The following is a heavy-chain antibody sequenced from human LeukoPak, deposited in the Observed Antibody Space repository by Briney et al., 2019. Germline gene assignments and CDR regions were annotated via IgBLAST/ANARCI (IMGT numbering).Heavy chain of an antibody. CDR3: ARDGTTGDTFDI. J-gene: IGHJ3*02. V-gene: IGHV4-59*01. D-gene: IGHD4-17*01. CDR1: GGSISSYY. CDR2: IYYSGST. Sequence: SEILTLSCTVSGGSISSYYWSWIRQPPGKGLEWIGYIYYSGSTNYNPSLKSRVTISVDTSKNQFSLKLSSVTAADTAVYYCARDGTTGDTFDIWGQGTIVTVSS.